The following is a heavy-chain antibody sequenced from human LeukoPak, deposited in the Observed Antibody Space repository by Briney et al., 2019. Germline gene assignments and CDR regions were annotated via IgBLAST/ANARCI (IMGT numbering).Heavy chain of an antibody. CDR3: AKSNGYGLIDI. CDR2: IYHSGST. V-gene: IGHV4-38-2*02. J-gene: IGHJ3*02. CDR1: GHSISSGYY. D-gene: IGHD3-22*01. Sequence: PSQTLSLTCTVSGHSISSGYYWGWIRQPPGKGLDWIGNIYHSGSTYYNPSLKSRVTISVDTSKNQFSLKLNSVTAADTAVYYCAKSNGYGLIDIWGQGTMVTVSS.